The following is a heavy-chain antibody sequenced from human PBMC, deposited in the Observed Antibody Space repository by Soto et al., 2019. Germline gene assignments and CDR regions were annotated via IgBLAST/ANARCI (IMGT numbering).Heavy chain of an antibody. D-gene: IGHD6-13*01. V-gene: IGHV1-18*01. CDR2: ISAYNGNT. J-gene: IGHJ5*01. CDR3: ARDPAIAAVGGWSDS. CDR1: VYTFTSYG. Sequence: KVSCKASVYTFTSYGISWVRQSPGQGLEWMGWISAYNGNTNYAQKLQGRVTMTTDTSTSTAYMELRSLRSDDTAVYFCARDPAIAAVGGWSDSWGRGTLVTVSS.